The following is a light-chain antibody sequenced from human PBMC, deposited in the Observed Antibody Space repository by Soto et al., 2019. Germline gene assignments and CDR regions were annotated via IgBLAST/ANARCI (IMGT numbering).Light chain of an antibody. V-gene: IGKV3-15*01. CDR2: GAS. Sequence: EMVLTQSPATLSASLGERATLSCRVSQSVSNNLAWYQQKSGQAPRLLIYGASTRATGIPATFSGSGSGTEFTLTISSLQPEDSAVYYCQQFNVWPLTFGGGTKVEIK. CDR3: QQFNVWPLT. CDR1: QSVSNN. J-gene: IGKJ4*01.